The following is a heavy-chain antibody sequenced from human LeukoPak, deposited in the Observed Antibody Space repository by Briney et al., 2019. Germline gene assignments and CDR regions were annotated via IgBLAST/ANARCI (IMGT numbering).Heavy chain of an antibody. Sequence: SETLSLTCAVSGASISGSNYYWGWIRQPPGKGLEWIGYIYYSGSTNYNPSLKSRVTISVDTSKNQFSLKLSSVTAADTAVYYCARAFRGIFGVFEAFDIWGQGTMVTVSS. V-gene: IGHV4-61*05. CDR1: GASISGSNYY. D-gene: IGHD3-3*01. CDR2: IYYSGST. J-gene: IGHJ3*02. CDR3: ARAFRGIFGVFEAFDI.